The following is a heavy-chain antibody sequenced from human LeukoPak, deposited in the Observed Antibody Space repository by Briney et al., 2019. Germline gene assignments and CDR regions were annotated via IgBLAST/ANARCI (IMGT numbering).Heavy chain of an antibody. CDR1: GXX. CDR3: ARVSGGYSYGPMIFDY. D-gene: IGHD5-18*01. Sequence: GXXXXXIRQPPGXGLEWIGEINHSGSTNYNPSLKSRVTISVDTSKNQFSLKLSSVTAADTAVYYCARVSGGYSYGPMIFDYWGQGTLVTVSS. J-gene: IGHJ4*02. CDR2: INHSGST. V-gene: IGHV4-34*01.